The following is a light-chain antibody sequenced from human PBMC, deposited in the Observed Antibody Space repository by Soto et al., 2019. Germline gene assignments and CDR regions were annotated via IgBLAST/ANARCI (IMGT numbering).Light chain of an antibody. CDR1: SSNIGAGYD. V-gene: IGLV1-40*01. J-gene: IGLJ1*01. Sequence: QSVLTRPPSVSGAPGQRVTISCSGSSSNIGAGYDVNWYRQLPGTAPKLLIYGNSDRPSGVPVRFSGSKSGTSASLAITGLQAEDEADYFCQSYDRSLRTYVFGTGTKVTVL. CDR2: GNS. CDR3: QSYDRSLRTYV.